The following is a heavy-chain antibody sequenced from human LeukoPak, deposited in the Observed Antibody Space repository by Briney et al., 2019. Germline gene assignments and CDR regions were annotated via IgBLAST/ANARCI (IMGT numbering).Heavy chain of an antibody. Sequence: GGSLRLSCAASGFTFSSYSMNWVRQAPGKGLEWVSSISSSSSSIYYAVSVKGRFTISRDNAKNSLYLQMNSLRAEDTAVYYCATANPRGISFFDYWGQGTLVTVSS. D-gene: IGHD2-15*01. J-gene: IGHJ4*02. CDR1: GFTFSSYS. V-gene: IGHV3-21*01. CDR2: ISSSSSSI. CDR3: ATANPRGISFFDY.